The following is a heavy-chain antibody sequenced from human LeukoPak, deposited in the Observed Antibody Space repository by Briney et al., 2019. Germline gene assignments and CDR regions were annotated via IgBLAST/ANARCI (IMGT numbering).Heavy chain of an antibody. CDR3: AKEPNTVVHHTGNY. J-gene: IGHJ4*02. V-gene: IGHV3-23*01. D-gene: IGHD4-23*01. CDR2: ISGSGGST. Sequence: GGSLGLSCAASGFTFSSYAMSWVRQAPGKGLEWVSAISGSGGSTYYADSVKGRFTISRDNSKSTLYLQMNSLRAEDTAVYYCAKEPNTVVHHTGNYWGQGTLVTVSS. CDR1: GFTFSSYA.